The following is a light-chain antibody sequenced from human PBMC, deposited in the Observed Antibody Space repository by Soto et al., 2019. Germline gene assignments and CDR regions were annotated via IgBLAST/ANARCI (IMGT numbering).Light chain of an antibody. J-gene: IGLJ1*01. CDR1: SSDICVYNY. Sequence: QSVLTQPASVSGSPGQSITFSCTGTSSDICVYNYVSWYQQHPGKAPKHMLYEVDNLPSEVSNRFSGSKSGNTAYLTISGLKDEDEADYYCSSYTTSNTYVFGTATKVTVL. CDR3: SSYTTSNTYV. CDR2: EVD. V-gene: IGLV2-14*01.